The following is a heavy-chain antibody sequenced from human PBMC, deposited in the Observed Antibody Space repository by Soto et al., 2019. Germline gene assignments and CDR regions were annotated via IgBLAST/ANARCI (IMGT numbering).Heavy chain of an antibody. D-gene: IGHD1-26*01. CDR3: ARDTLVGATPGDPFDY. CDR1: GYTFTSYG. V-gene: IGHV1-18*01. J-gene: IGHJ4*02. CDR2: ISAYNGNT. Sequence: QVQLVQSGAEVKKPGASVKVSCKASGYTFTSYGISWVRQAPGQGLEWMGWISAYNGNTNYAQKLQGRVTMTTDTXTXXAYMELRSLRSDDTAVYYCARDTLVGATPGDPFDYWGQGTLVTVSS.